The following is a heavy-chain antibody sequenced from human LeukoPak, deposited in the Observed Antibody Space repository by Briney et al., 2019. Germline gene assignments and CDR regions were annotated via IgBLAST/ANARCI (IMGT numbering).Heavy chain of an antibody. V-gene: IGHV3-53*01. D-gene: IGHD4/OR15-4a*01. CDR3: RAGAYSHPYDY. Sequence: GGSLRLSCAASGFTVTSNYMNWVRQAPGKGLEWVSVIDRGGSKYYADSVKGRFTISRDNSKNTLYLQMNSLRAEDTAVYSRRAGAYSHPYDYWGQGTLVTVSS. CDR2: IDRGGSK. CDR1: GFTVTSNY. J-gene: IGHJ4*02.